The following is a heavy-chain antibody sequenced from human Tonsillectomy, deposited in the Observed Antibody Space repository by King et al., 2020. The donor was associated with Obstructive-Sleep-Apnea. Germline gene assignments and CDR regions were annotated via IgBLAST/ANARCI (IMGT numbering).Heavy chain of an antibody. D-gene: IGHD3-10*01. CDR3: ASSPGSVRGVPLDWYFDL. CDR2: ISYNGSND. V-gene: IGHV3-30*04. Sequence: VQLVQSGGGVVQPGRSLRLSCAASGFTFSSYDMHWVRQAPGKGLEWVAGISYNGSNDYNADSVKGRFTISRDNSKNTLYLQMNSLRAEDTAVYYCASSPGSVRGVPLDWYFDLWGRGTLVTVSS. J-gene: IGHJ2*01. CDR1: GFTFSSYD.